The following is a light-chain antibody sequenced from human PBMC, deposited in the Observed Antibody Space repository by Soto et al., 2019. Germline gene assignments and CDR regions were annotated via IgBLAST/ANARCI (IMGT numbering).Light chain of an antibody. CDR2: GNI. J-gene: IGLJ1*01. Sequence: QSVLTQPPSVSGAPGQRVTISCTGSSSNIGAGYDVHWYQQLPGTAPKLLIYGNINRPSGVPDRFSGSKSGTSASLAITGLQAEDEADYYCQSYDSSLSGYVFGTGTKVIVL. V-gene: IGLV1-40*01. CDR1: SSNIGAGYD. CDR3: QSYDSSLSGYV.